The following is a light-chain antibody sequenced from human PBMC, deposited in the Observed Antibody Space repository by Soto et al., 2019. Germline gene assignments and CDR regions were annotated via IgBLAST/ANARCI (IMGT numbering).Light chain of an antibody. V-gene: IGLV2-8*01. J-gene: IGLJ3*02. CDR3: SSYAASNNFYFV. CDR1: SSDVGGYNY. CDR2: EVT. Sequence: QSALTQPPSASGSPGQSVTISCTGTSSDVGGYNYVSWYQQYPGRAPKLRIYEVTKRPSGVPDRFSGSKSGNTASLTVSGLQAADEADYYGSSYAASNNFYFVFGGGTKLTVL.